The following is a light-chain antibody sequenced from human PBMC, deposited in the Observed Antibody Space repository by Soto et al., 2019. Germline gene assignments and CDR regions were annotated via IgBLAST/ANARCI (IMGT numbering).Light chain of an antibody. CDR3: QQYSVYWT. CDR2: AAS. V-gene: IGKV1-17*01. Sequence: IQMTQSPSSLSASVGDRVTISCRASQGIGNALGWYQQKPGKAPKLLIYAASSLQSGVPSRFSGSGSGTEFTLTINSLQPDDFATYYCQQYSVYWTFGQGTKVDIK. J-gene: IGKJ1*01. CDR1: QGIGNA.